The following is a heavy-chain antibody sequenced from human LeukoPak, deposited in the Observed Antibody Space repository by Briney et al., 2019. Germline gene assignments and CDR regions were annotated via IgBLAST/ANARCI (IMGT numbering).Heavy chain of an antibody. J-gene: IGHJ6*02. CDR2: INPNSGGT. CDR3: ASPDTTDYYGSGSYYNVRNYYYYYGMDV. D-gene: IGHD3-10*01. Sequence: ASVKVSCKASGYTFTGYYMHWVRQAPGQGLEWMGWINPNSGGTNYALKFQGRVTMTRDTSISTAYMELSRLRSDDTAVYYCASPDTTDYYGSGSYYNVRNYYYYYGMDVWGQGTTVTVSS. CDR1: GYTFTGYY. V-gene: IGHV1-2*02.